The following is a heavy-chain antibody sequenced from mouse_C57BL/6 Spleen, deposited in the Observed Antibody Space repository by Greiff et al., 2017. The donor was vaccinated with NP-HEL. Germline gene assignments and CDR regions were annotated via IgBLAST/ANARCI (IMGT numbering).Heavy chain of an antibody. CDR3: ARDGDGYYERGAMDY. Sequence: VQLQQSGAELARPGASVKLSCKASGYTFTSYGISWVKQRTGQGLEWIGEIYPRSGNTYYNEKFKGKATLTADKSSSTAYMELRSLTSEDSAVYFCARDGDGYYERGAMDYWGQGTSVTVSS. CDR2: IYPRSGNT. D-gene: IGHD2-3*01. V-gene: IGHV1-81*01. CDR1: GYTFTSYG. J-gene: IGHJ4*01.